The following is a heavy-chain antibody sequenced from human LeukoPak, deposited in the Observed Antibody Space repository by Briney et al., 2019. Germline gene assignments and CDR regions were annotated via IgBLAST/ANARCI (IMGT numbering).Heavy chain of an antibody. J-gene: IGHJ4*02. V-gene: IGHV4-38-2*02. CDR2: IYHSGST. D-gene: IGHD6-19*01. CDR1: GYSISIGYY. Sequence: SSETLSLTCTVSGYSISIGYYWGWLRQPPGRGLDWIGSIYHSGSTYYNPSLKSRVTISVDTSKNQFSLQLSSVAAADTAVYYCARKTWGWYEYYFDYWGQGTLVTVSS. CDR3: ARKTWGWYEYYFDY.